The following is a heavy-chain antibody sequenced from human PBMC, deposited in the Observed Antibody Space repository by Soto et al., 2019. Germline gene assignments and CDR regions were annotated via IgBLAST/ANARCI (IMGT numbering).Heavy chain of an antibody. Sequence: GSVGLSCAASGFTFSSYGMHWVRQAPGKGLEWVAVISYDGSNKYYADSVKGRFTISRDNSKNTLYLQMNSLRAEDTAVYYCAKVIGGYPVFDYWGQGTLVTVSS. J-gene: IGHJ4*02. CDR1: GFTFSSYG. D-gene: IGHD6-13*01. V-gene: IGHV3-30*18. CDR2: ISYDGSNK. CDR3: AKVIGGYPVFDY.